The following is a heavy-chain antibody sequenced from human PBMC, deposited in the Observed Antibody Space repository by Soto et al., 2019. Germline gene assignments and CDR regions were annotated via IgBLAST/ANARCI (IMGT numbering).Heavy chain of an antibody. J-gene: IGHJ4*02. Sequence: EVHLVESGGGLVQPGESLRLSCAASGLTVSSSYMSWVRQAPGKGLEWVSVIYNNGITYYADSVKGRFTFSRDNSKNTLYLQMNSLRAXXXXXXXXXXXXXXXXXXXDWGQGTLVTVAS. CDR2: IYNNGIT. CDR1: GLTVSSSY. V-gene: IGHV3-66*01. CDR3: XXXXXXXXXXXD.